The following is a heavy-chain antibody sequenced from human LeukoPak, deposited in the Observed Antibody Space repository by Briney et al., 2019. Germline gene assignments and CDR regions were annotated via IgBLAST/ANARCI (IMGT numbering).Heavy chain of an antibody. V-gene: IGHV1-8*01. J-gene: IGHJ4*02. CDR1: GYTFTSYD. CDR2: MNPNRGNT. D-gene: IGHD5-24*01. CDR3: ARVELAGYNADY. Sequence: ASVKVSCKASGYTFTSYDINWVRQATGQGLEWMGWMNPNRGNTGYAQKFQGRVTMTRNTSISTAYMELSSLRSEDTAVYYCARVELAGYNADYWGQGTLVTVSS.